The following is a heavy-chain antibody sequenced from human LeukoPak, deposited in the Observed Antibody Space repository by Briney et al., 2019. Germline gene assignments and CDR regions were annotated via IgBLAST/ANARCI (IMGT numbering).Heavy chain of an antibody. V-gene: IGHV3-21*01. Sequence: PGGSLRLSCAASGFTFSSYDMNWVRQAPGKGLEWVSSISSTSGYIYYGDSVKGRFTISRDNAKNSLYLQMNSLRAEDTAVYYCARDRPTVTLDYWGQGTLVTVSS. CDR2: ISSTSGYI. CDR3: ARDRPTVTLDY. D-gene: IGHD4-17*01. CDR1: GFTFSSYD. J-gene: IGHJ4*02.